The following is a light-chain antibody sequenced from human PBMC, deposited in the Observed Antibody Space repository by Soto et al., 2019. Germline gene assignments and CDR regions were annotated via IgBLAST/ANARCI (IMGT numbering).Light chain of an antibody. CDR3: QQYGSSPPQT. V-gene: IGKV3-20*01. CDR2: GAS. CDR1: QSVSSSY. Sequence: EIVLTQSPGTLSLSPGERATLSCRASQSVSSSYLAWYQQKPGQAPRLLIYGASSRATGIPDRFSGSGSGTDLILTISRLEPEDFAVYYCQQYGSSPPQTFGQGTKVEIK. J-gene: IGKJ1*01.